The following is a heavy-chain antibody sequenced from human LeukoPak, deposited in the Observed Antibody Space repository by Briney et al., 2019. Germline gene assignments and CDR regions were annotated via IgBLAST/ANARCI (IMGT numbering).Heavy chain of an antibody. CDR2: MNPNSGKA. CDR3: ARGRRGWDFDY. Sequence: ASVKGSSKASGYTFTSYAINWVRQTPGQGLECMGDMNPNSGKAGTAQKFQGGVTMTRNTPISTAYMGLSSLRSEDTAVYYCARGRRGWDFDYWGQGTLVTVSS. V-gene: IGHV1-8*01. D-gene: IGHD6-19*01. CDR1: GYTFTSYA. J-gene: IGHJ4*02.